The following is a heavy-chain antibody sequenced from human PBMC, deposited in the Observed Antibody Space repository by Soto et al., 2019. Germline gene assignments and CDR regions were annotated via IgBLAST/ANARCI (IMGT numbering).Heavy chain of an antibody. D-gene: IGHD3-16*01. CDR2: INPSGGST. Sequence: ASVKVSCKASGYTFTSHYIHWVRQAPGQGLEWMGIINPSGGSTSYAQKLQGRVTMSRDASTSTVYMTLSSLRSEDTAVYYCARGGNPEFDFWGRVTLVTGSS. V-gene: IGHV1-46*04. CDR1: GYTFTSHY. J-gene: IGHJ5*01. CDR3: ARGGNPEFDF.